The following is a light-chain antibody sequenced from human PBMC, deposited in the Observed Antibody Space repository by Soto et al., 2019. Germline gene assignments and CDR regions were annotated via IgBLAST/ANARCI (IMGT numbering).Light chain of an antibody. CDR3: QQYYSTPIT. CDR2: WAS. CDR1: QSVLYSSNNKNY. J-gene: IGKJ5*01. V-gene: IGKV4-1*01. Sequence: DIVMTQSPDSLAVSLGGRATINCKSSQSVLYSSNNKNYLAWYQQKPGQPPKLLIYWASTRESGVPDRFSGSGSGTDFTLTISSLQAEDVAVYYCQQYYSTPITFGQGTRLEI.